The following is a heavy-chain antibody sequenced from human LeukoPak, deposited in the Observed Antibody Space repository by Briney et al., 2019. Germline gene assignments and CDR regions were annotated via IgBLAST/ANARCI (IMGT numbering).Heavy chain of an antibody. CDR2: MNPNSGNT. Sequence: ASVKVSCKASGYTFTSYDINWVRQATGQGLEWMGWMNPNSGNTGYAQKFQGRVTMTRNTSISTAYMELSSLRSEDTAIYYCAKGAIQYASSPEAFDIWGQGTTVTVSS. CDR1: GYTFTSYD. D-gene: IGHD6-6*01. J-gene: IGHJ3*02. CDR3: AKGAIQYASSPEAFDI. V-gene: IGHV1-8*01.